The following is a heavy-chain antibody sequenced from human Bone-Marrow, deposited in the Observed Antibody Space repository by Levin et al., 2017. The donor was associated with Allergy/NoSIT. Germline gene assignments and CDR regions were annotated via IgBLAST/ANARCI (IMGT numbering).Heavy chain of an antibody. V-gene: IGHV4-59*08. J-gene: IGHJ6*02. CDR2: IYYSGST. CDR3: ARQWDTAMAPYYYYGMDV. D-gene: IGHD5-18*01. Sequence: SETLSLTCTVSGGSISSYYWSWIRQPPGKGLVWIGYIYYSGSTNYNPSLKRRVTISVDTSKNQFSLKLSSVTAADTAVYYCARQWDTAMAPYYYYGMDVWGQGTTVTVSS. CDR1: GGSISSYY.